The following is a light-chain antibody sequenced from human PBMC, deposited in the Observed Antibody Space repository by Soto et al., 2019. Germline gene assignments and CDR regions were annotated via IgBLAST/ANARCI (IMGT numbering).Light chain of an antibody. CDR1: QSLRSS. CDR2: DAS. Sequence: ETMMTQSPDTLSVSLGERATLSCRASQSLRSSLAWYQQKPAQAPRLLIYDASTRATGIPARFSGSGSGTDFTLTISGLQSEDFAVYYCQQYNNWPQTFSQGTKVEIK. CDR3: QQYNNWPQT. J-gene: IGKJ1*01. V-gene: IGKV3-15*01.